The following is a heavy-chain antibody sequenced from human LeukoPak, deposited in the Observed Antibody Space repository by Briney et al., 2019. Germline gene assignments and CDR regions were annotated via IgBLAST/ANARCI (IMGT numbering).Heavy chain of an antibody. D-gene: IGHD2-15*01. J-gene: IGHJ5*02. V-gene: IGHV4-34*01. Sequence: SETLSLTCAVYGGSFSGYYWSWIRQPPGKGLEWIGEINHSGSTNYNPSLKSRVTISVDTPKNQFSLKLSSVTAADTAVYYCARGRRRYCSGGSCYSVNWFDPWGQGTLVTVSS. CDR2: INHSGST. CDR1: GGSFSGYY. CDR3: ARGRRRYCSGGSCYSVNWFDP.